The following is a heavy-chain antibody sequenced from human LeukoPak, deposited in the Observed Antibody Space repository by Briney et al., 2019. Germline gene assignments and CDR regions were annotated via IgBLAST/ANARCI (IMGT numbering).Heavy chain of an antibody. CDR2: MNPNSGNT. J-gene: IGHJ6*03. V-gene: IGHV1-8*01. CDR3: ARGVGTSSSPYYYYYYMDA. Sequence: ASVKVSCKASGYTFTSYDINWVRQATGQGLEWMGWMNPNSGNTGYAQKFQGRVTMTRNTSISTAYMELSSLRSEDTAVYYCARGVGTSSSPYYYYYYMDAWGKGTTVTVSS. D-gene: IGHD6-6*01. CDR1: GYTFTSYD.